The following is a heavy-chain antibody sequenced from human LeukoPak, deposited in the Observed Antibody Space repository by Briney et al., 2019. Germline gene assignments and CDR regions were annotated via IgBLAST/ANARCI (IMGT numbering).Heavy chain of an antibody. V-gene: IGHV3-48*03. D-gene: IGHD1-1*01. Sequence: GGSLRLSCAASGFTFRSYEMNWVRQAPGKGLEWVSYISSSGFTMYYADSVEGRFTISRDNAKNSLYLQMNSLRAEDTAVYYCARQSSIWNDGTNTDFNYWGQGTLVTVSS. J-gene: IGHJ4*02. CDR1: GFTFRSYE. CDR2: ISSSGFTM. CDR3: ARQSSIWNDGTNTDFNY.